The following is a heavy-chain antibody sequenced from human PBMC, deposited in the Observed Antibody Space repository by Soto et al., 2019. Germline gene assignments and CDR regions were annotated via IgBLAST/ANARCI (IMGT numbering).Heavy chain of an antibody. Sequence: GASVKVSCKASGGTFSSYAISWVRQAPGQGLEWMGGIIPIFGTANYAQKFQGRVTITADKSTSTAYMELSSLRSEDTAVYYCARAHYDYLPDNYYYYGMDVWGQGTTVTVSS. V-gene: IGHV1-69*06. CDR1: GGTFSSYA. D-gene: IGHD3-16*01. CDR3: ARAHYDYLPDNYYYYGMDV. J-gene: IGHJ6*02. CDR2: IIPIFGTA.